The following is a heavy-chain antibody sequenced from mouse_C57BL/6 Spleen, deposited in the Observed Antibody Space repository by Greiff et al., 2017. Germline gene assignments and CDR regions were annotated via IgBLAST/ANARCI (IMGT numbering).Heavy chain of an antibody. Sequence: LVESGAELVKPGASVKISCKASGYAFSSYWMNWVQQRPGKGLEWIGQIYPGDGDTNYNGKFKGKATLTADKSSSTAYMQLSSLTSEDSAVYFCARTEGSSYEGFAYWGQGTLVTVSA. J-gene: IGHJ3*01. CDR2: IYPGDGDT. D-gene: IGHD1-1*01. CDR1: GYAFSSYW. V-gene: IGHV1-80*01. CDR3: ARTEGSSYEGFAY.